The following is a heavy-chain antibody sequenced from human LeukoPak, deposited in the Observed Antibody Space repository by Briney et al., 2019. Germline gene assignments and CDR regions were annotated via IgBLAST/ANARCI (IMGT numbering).Heavy chain of an antibody. CDR3: ARGGAYSSSWYGYFDY. V-gene: IGHV3-23*01. CDR2: ISGSGGST. D-gene: IGHD6-13*01. J-gene: IGHJ4*02. CDR1: GFTFSSYA. Sequence: GGSLRLSCAASGFTFSSYAMSWVRQAPGKGLEWVSAISGSGGSTYYADSVKGRFTISRDNSKNTLYLQMNSLRAEDTAVYYCARGGAYSSSWYGYFDYWGQGTLVTVSS.